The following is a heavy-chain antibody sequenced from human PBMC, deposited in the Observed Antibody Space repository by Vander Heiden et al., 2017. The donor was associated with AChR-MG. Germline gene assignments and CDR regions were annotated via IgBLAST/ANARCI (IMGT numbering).Heavy chain of an antibody. J-gene: IGHJ4*02. CDR2: VRYDGSNK. CDR3: ARSPWRMATTDY. V-gene: IGHV3-30*02. Sequence: QVLLVESGGGVVQPGGSLRLSCAVSGFPFSSYGMHWVGQAPGKGLEWVAFVRYDGSNKYYADSVKGRFTISRDNSKSTLYLQMNSLRAEDTAVYYCARSPWRMATTDYWGQGALVTVSS. CDR1: GFPFSSYG. D-gene: IGHD5-12*01.